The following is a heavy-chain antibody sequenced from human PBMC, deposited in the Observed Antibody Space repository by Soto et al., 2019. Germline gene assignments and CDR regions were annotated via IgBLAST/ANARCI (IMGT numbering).Heavy chain of an antibody. D-gene: IGHD3-16*01. CDR3: ARDIGFDYVN. Sequence: GSLRLSCAVSGFNVMSYWMSWVRQARGKGLEWVASIKEDGSEIYYLHSVRGRFSISRDSAGDALHLTMNYLSAEDTGVYFCARDIGFDYVNWGQGTLVTVSS. J-gene: IGHJ4*02. V-gene: IGHV3-7*01. CDR2: IKEDGSEI. CDR1: GFNVMSYW.